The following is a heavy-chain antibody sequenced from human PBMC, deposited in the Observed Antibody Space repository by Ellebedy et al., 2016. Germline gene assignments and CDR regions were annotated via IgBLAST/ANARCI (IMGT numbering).Heavy chain of an antibody. CDR3: ARDGPTYYYDSSGIYGMDV. Sequence: SETLSLTCTVSGGSISSGGYYWSWIRQHPGKGLEWIGYIYYSGSTYYNPSLKSRVTLSVDTSKNQFSLNLSSVTAADTAVYYCARDGPTYYYDSSGIYGMDVWGQGTTVTVSS. CDR1: GGSISSGGYY. V-gene: IGHV4-31*03. CDR2: IYYSGST. D-gene: IGHD3-22*01. J-gene: IGHJ6*02.